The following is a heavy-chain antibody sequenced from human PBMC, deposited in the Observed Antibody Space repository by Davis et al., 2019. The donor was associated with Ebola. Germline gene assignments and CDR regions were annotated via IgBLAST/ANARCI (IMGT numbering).Heavy chain of an antibody. CDR3: TSTTDNDY. V-gene: IGHV3-73*01. D-gene: IGHD4-17*01. J-gene: IGHJ4*02. Sequence: GGSLRLSWVASGFTFSGSAMHWVRQASGKGLEWVGRIRSKANSYATAYAASVKGRFTISRDDSKNTAYLQMNSLKTEDTAVYYCTSTTDNDYWGQGTLVTVSS. CDR2: IRSKANSYAT. CDR1: GFTFSGSA.